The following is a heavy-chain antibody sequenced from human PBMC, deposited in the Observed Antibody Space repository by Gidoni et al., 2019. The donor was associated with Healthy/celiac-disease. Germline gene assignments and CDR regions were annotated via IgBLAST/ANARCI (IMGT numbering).Heavy chain of an antibody. V-gene: IGHV3-23*01. CDR1: GFTFSRYA. D-gene: IGHD3-10*01. CDR3: AKEGSGSSFYYGMDV. CDR2: ISGSGGST. Sequence: EVQLLESGGGLVQPGGSLRLSCAASGFTFSRYAMSWVRQAPGKGLEWVSAISGSGGSTYYADSVKGRFTISRDNSKNTLYLQMTSLRAEDTAVYYCAKEGSGSSFYYGMDVWGQGTTVTVSS. J-gene: IGHJ6*02.